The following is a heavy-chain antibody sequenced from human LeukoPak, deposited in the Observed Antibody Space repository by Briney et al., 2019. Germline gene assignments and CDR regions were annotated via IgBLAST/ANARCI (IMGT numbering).Heavy chain of an antibody. CDR1: GFTFSNSA. D-gene: IGHD2-15*01. V-gene: IGHV3-23*01. CDR2: LSGSGITT. CDR3: AKSIGGVVVVAADY. Sequence: GGSLRLSCAASGFTFSNSAMSWVRQAPGKGLEWVSTLSGSGITTYYADSVKGRFTISRDNSKNTLYLQMNSLRTEDTAVYYCAKSIGGVVVVAADYWGQGTLVTVSS. J-gene: IGHJ4*02.